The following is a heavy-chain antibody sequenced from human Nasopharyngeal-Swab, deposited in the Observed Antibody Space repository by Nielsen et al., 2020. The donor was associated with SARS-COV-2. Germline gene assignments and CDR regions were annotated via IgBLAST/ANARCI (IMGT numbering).Heavy chain of an antibody. J-gene: IGHJ6*02. CDR3: ARTAAASENGMDV. D-gene: IGHD6-13*01. CDR1: GFTFSSDS. Sequence: GESLKISCAASGFTFSSDSMNWVRQAPGKGLEWVSSISSSSSYIYYADSVKGRLTISRENAKYSLYLQMNSLRAEDTAVYYCARTAAASENGMDVWGQGTTVTVSS. CDR2: ISSSSSYI. V-gene: IGHV3-21*01.